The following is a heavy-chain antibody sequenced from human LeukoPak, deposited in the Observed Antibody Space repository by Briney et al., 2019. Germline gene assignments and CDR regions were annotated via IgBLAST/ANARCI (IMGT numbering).Heavy chain of an antibody. D-gene: IGHD6-6*01. Sequence: SETLSLTCSVSGGSISGYYWSWIRQPPGKGLEWIGYIHYSGNTNQNPSLKSRVTISVDTSKNQFSLKLSSVTAADTAVYYCAGVPSSSPYYYYGMDVWGQGTTVTVSS. V-gene: IGHV4-59*12. J-gene: IGHJ6*02. CDR2: IHYSGNT. CDR3: AGVPSSSPYYYYGMDV. CDR1: GGSISGYY.